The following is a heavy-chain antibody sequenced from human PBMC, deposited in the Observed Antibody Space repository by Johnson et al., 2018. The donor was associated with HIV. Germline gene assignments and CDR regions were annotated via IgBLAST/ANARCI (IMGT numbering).Heavy chain of an antibody. CDR3: ARGWVGATLRAFDI. CDR2: INWNGGST. J-gene: IGHJ3*02. D-gene: IGHD1-26*01. CDR1: GFTFGDYG. Sequence: VQLVESGGGVVRPGGSLRLSCAASGFTFGDYGMSWVRQPPGKVLEWVSGINWNGGSTGYADSVKGRFTISRDNAKNSLYLQMNSLKVEDTALYYCARGWVGATLRAFDIWGQGTTVTVSS. V-gene: IGHV3-20*04.